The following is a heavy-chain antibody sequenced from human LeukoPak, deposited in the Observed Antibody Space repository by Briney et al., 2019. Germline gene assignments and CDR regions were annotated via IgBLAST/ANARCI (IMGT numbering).Heavy chain of an antibody. J-gene: IGHJ4*02. CDR1: GFTFSNYW. V-gene: IGHV3-30*02. D-gene: IGHD3-22*01. CDR3: AKGGYSYDSSGHNYFDY. CDR2: IRYDGSNR. Sequence: GGSLRLSCAASGFTFSNYWMSWVRQAPGKGLEWVAFIRYDGSNRSYADSVKGRFTISRDNSRNTLYLQMNSLRAEDTAVYYCAKGGYSYDSSGHNYFDYWGQGTLVTVSS.